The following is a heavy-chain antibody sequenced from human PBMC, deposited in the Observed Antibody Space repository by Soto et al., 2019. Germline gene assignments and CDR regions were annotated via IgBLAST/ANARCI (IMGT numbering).Heavy chain of an antibody. V-gene: IGHV4-30-2*01. CDR1: GGSISSGGYS. J-gene: IGHJ4*02. Sequence: QLQLQESGSGLVKPSQTLSLTCAVSGGSISSGGYSWSWIRQPPGKGLEWIGYIYHSGSTYYNPSLKSRVTISVDRSKNQFSLKLSSVTAADTAVYYCARVSAALSGEVEFDYWGQGTLVTVSS. CDR2: IYHSGST. D-gene: IGHD3-16*01. CDR3: ARVSAALSGEVEFDY.